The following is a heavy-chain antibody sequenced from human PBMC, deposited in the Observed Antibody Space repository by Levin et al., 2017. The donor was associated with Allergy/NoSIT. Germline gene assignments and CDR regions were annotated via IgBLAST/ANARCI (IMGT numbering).Heavy chain of an antibody. CDR1: GHTVSSNY. V-gene: IGHV3-66*01. D-gene: IGHD6-13*01. CDR3: ASRPGAAAGPLDY. CDR2: IYSGGNT. Sequence: GGSLRLSCAASGHTVSSNYMTWVRQAPGRGLELVSAIYSGGNTFNADSVKGRFTISRDNSKNTLYLQMNSLRVEDTAVYYCASRPGAAAGPLDYWGQGTLVTVSS. J-gene: IGHJ4*02.